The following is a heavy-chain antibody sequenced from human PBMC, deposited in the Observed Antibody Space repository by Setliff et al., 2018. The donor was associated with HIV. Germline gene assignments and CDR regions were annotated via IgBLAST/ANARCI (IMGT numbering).Heavy chain of an antibody. D-gene: IGHD1-26*01. J-gene: IGHJ4*02. CDR1: GGSFSGYH. CDR3: ARGKGGLVGPAEFDY. Sequence: SETLSLTCAVYGGSFSGYHWNWIRQFPGKGLEWIGEINHTGNTQYNPSLKSRVTMSEETSKNQFPLKLKSVTAADTAIYFCARGKGGLVGPAEFDYWGPGTLVTVSS. CDR2: INHTGNT. V-gene: IGHV4-34*01.